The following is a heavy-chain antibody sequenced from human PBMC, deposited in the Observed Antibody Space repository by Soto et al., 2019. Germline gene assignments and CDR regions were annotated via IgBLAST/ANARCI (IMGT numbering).Heavy chain of an antibody. CDR2: IYYSGST. CDR3: ARRYCSSSSCYSSFDY. Sequence: SETLSLTCTVSGGSISSYYWSWIRQPPGKELEWMGYIYYSGSTNHNPSLKSRVTISVDTSKNQFFLKLSSVTAADTAVYYCARRYCSSSSCYSSFDYWGQGTLVTVSS. V-gene: IGHV4-59*08. D-gene: IGHD2-2*01. CDR1: GGSISSYY. J-gene: IGHJ4*02.